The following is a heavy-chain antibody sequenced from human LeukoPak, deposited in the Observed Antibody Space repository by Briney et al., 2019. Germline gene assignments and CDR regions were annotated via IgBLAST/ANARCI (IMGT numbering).Heavy chain of an antibody. V-gene: IGHV4-39*01. J-gene: IGHJ4*02. Sequence: AETLTLTCTVSDDSISTNSYYWSWIRQPPGKGLECIGTLHFSGTPYYSPSLNSRISISVDASKKQFSLKLRSVTATDTAVYYCTRGGDPYKVGNFWGQGTLVTVSS. CDR1: DDSISTNSYY. CDR2: LHFSGTP. D-gene: IGHD2-21*01. CDR3: TRGGDPYKVGNF.